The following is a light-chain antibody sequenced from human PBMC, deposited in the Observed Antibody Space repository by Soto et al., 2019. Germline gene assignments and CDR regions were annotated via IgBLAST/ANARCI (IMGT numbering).Light chain of an antibody. CDR2: DAS. CDR3: QQYNSYSEFT. J-gene: IGKJ3*01. V-gene: IGKV1-5*01. Sequence: DIQMTQSPSTLSASVGDRVTITCRASQSISSWLAWYQQKPGKAPKLLIYDASSLESGVPSRFSGSGSVTEFTLTISSLQPDDFAPYYCQQYNSYSEFTFGPGTKVDIK. CDR1: QSISSW.